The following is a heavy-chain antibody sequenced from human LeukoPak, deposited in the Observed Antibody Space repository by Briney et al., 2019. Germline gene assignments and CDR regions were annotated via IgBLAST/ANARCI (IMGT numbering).Heavy chain of an antibody. D-gene: IGHD3-3*01. CDR2: ISYDGSNK. V-gene: IGHV3-30*03. CDR3: ARNYDFWSGPYYMDV. J-gene: IGHJ6*03. CDR1: GFTFSIYG. Sequence: VRSLRLSCAASGFTFSIYGMHWVRHAPGKGLECGAVISYDGSNKYYADSVKGRFTISRDNSKNTLYLQMNSLRAEDTAVYYCARNYDFWSGPYYMDVWGKGTTVTVSS.